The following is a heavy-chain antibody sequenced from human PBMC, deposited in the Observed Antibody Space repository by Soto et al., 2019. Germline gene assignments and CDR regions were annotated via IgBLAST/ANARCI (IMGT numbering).Heavy chain of an antibody. J-gene: IGHJ6*02. Sequence: EVQLVESGGGLVQPGESLRVSCAASGFTLSNYAMSWVRQAPGKGLEWLSYISSSGSVIYYADSVKGRFTVSRDYAKNSLFLQMNSLRDEDTAVYYCARDGAVAGKRYFYGMDVWGQGTTVTVSS. CDR2: ISSSGSVI. CDR3: ARDGAVAGKRYFYGMDV. D-gene: IGHD6-19*01. V-gene: IGHV3-48*02. CDR1: GFTLSNYA.